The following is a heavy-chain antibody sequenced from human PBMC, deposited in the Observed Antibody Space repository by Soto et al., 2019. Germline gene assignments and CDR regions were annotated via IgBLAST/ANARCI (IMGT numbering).Heavy chain of an antibody. CDR2: IYYSGST. J-gene: IGHJ4*02. V-gene: IGHV4-31*03. CDR1: GGSISSGGYY. D-gene: IGHD2-15*01. CDR3: ARGGYCSGGSCSYYFDY. Sequence: SETLSLTCTVSGGSISSGGYYWSWIRQHPGKGLEWIGYIYYSGSTYYNPSLKGRVTISVDTSKTQFSLKLSSVTAADTAVYYCARGGYCSGGSCSYYFDYWGQGTLVTVSS.